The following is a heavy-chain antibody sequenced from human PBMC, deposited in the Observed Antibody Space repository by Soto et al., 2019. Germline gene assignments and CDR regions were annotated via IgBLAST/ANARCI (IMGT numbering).Heavy chain of an antibody. J-gene: IGHJ6*02. CDR2: IIPLHGIA. CDR3: GYSYGRRYYYYGMDV. V-gene: IGHV1-69*02. CDR1: GGTFSSYT. D-gene: IGHD5-18*01. Sequence: QVQLVQSGAEVKKPGSSVKVSCKASGGTFSSYTISWVRQAPGQGLEWMGRIIPLHGIANYAQKFQGRVTNTADTSTSTAYMELSSLRSEDTAVYYCGYSYGRRYYYYGMDVWGHGTTVTVSS.